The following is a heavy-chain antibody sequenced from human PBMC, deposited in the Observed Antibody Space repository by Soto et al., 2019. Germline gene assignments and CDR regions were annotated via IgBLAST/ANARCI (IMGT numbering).Heavy chain of an antibody. CDR3: ARDRASVPSHYYGMDV. J-gene: IGHJ6*02. Sequence: QVQLVQSGAEVKKPGASVKVSCNASGYTFTSYGISWVRQAPGQGLEWMGWISAYNGNTNYAQKLQGRVTMTTDTSTSTAYMELRSLRSDDTAVYYCARDRASVPSHYYGMDVWGQGTTVTVSS. D-gene: IGHD2-2*01. CDR2: ISAYNGNT. V-gene: IGHV1-18*01. CDR1: GYTFTSYG.